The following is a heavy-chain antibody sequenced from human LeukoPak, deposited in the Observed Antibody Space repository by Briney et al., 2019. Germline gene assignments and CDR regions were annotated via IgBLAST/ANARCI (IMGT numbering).Heavy chain of an antibody. CDR2: IYYSGST. D-gene: IGHD1-26*01. Sequence: SETLSLTCTVSGGSISSYYWSWIRQPPGKGLEWIGYIYYSGSTNYNPSLKSRVTISVDTSKNQFSLKLSSVTAADTAVYYCARDVPMYSGSHLYYYMDVWGKGTTVTVSS. CDR3: ARDVPMYSGSHLYYYMDV. CDR1: GGSISSYY. J-gene: IGHJ6*03. V-gene: IGHV4-59*01.